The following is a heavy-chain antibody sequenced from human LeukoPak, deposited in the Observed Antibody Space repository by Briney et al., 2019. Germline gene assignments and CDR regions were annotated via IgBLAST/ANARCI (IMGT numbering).Heavy chain of an antibody. J-gene: IGHJ5*02. CDR1: GGSISSGSYY. V-gene: IGHV4-61*02. D-gene: IGHD2-2*01. CDR2: IYTSGST. CDR3: AREGGYCSSTSCSYTWFDP. Sequence: SQTLSLTCTVSGGSISSGSYYWSWIRQPAGKGLEWIGRIYTSGSTNYNPSLRSRVTISVDTSKNQFSLKLSSVTAADTAVYYCAREGGYCSSTSCSYTWFDPWGQGTLVTVSS.